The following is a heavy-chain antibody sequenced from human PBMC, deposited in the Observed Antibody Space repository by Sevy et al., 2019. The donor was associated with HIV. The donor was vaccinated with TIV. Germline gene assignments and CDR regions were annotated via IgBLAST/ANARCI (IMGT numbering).Heavy chain of an antibody. CDR1: GXTFSSYA. J-gene: IGHJ4*02. CDR2: ISGSGDST. Sequence: GGSLRLSCAASGXTFSSYAMSWVRQAPGKGLEWVSVISGSGDSTYYADSVKGRFTISRDNSKNTLYLQMNSLRAEDTAVYYCAEGGTAVAGKGRAXFDXXXQGTLVTVSS. V-gene: IGHV3-23*01. CDR3: AEGGTAVAGKGRAXFDX. D-gene: IGHD6-19*01.